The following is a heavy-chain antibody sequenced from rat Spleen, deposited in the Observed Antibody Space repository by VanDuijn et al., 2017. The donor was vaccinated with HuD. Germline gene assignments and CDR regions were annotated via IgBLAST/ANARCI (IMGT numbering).Heavy chain of an antibody. CDR1: GFTFSNYC. D-gene: IGHD2-5*01. V-gene: IGHV5-25*01. CDR2: ISTGGGKT. Sequence: EVQLVESGGDLVQPGRSMKLSCTASGFTFSNYCMTWVRQAPTKSLDWVASISTGGGKTYYRDSVEGRFTVSRDNAKNTLYLQMDNLRSEDTATYYCARAGYLRDWYFDFWGPGTMVTVSS. J-gene: IGHJ1*01. CDR3: ARAGYLRDWYFDF.